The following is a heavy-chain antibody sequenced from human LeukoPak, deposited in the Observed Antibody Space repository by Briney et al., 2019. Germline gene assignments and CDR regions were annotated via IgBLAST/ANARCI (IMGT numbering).Heavy chain of an antibody. Sequence: ASVKVSCKASGYSFISYAVHWVRQAPGQRLQWMGWVNPANGNTKYSQEFQGRVTITRDTSANTAYMELSSLRSEDMAVYYCARGYYDSSRGANWFDPWGQGTLVTVSS. D-gene: IGHD3-10*01. J-gene: IGHJ5*02. CDR3: ARGYYDSSRGANWFDP. CDR2: VNPANGNT. V-gene: IGHV1-3*03. CDR1: GYSFISYA.